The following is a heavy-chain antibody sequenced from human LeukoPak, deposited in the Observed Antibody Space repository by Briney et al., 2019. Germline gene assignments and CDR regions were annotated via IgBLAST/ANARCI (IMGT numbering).Heavy chain of an antibody. V-gene: IGHV3-23*01. CDR3: ARGSYSYGYFGSD. J-gene: IGHJ4*02. CDR2: VTGSGGST. CDR1: AVTISDYA. D-gene: IGHD5-18*01. Sequence: SAGSLRLSCAASAVTISDYAMTWVWKAPGKGLEWVSAVTGSGGSTYYADSVKGRFTISRDNSKKKLYLLRKSPRTDAKPVYYCARGSYSYGYFGSDWGEGTLVTASS.